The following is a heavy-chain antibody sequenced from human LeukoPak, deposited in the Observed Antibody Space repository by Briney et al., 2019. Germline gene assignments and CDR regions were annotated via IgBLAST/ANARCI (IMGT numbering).Heavy chain of an antibody. J-gene: IGHJ4*02. CDR3: ARTDVIFGVVINHYFDY. Sequence: PSETLSLTCTVSGGSISSSSYYWGWIRQPPGKGLEWVGSIYYSGSTYYNPSLKSRVTISVDTSKNQFSLKLSSVTAADTAVYYCARTDVIFGVVINHYFDYWGQGSLVTVSS. CDR2: IYYSGST. V-gene: IGHV4-39*01. D-gene: IGHD3-3*01. CDR1: GGSISSSSYY.